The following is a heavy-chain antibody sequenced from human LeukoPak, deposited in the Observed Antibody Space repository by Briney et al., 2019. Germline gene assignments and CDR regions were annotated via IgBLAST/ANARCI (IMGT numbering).Heavy chain of an antibody. Sequence: PSETLSLTCTVSGGSISSSTYYWGWVRQPPGKGLEWIGSFYYSGGTYYNPSLKSRVTISVDTSNNQFSLKLSSVTAADTAVYYCARGITGTFWGQGTLVTVSS. CDR1: GGSISSSTYY. CDR2: FYYSGGT. CDR3: ARGITGTF. D-gene: IGHD1-20*01. V-gene: IGHV4-39*01. J-gene: IGHJ4*02.